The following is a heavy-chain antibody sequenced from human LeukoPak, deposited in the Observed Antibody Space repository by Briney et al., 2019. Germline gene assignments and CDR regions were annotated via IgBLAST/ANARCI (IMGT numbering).Heavy chain of an antibody. J-gene: IGHJ4*02. V-gene: IGHV5-51*01. Sequence: GESPKISCKGSGYSFTSYWIGWVRRMPGKGLEWMGIIYPGDSDTRYSPSFQGQVTISADKSISTAYLQWSSLKASDTAMYYCARLPDVPATAILDYWGQGTLVTVSS. CDR3: ARLPDVPATAILDY. CDR1: GYSFTSYW. CDR2: IYPGDSDT. D-gene: IGHD2-2*01.